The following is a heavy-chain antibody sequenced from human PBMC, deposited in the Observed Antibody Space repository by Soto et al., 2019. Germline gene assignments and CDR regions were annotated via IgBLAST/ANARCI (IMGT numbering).Heavy chain of an antibody. Sequence: QVQLVQSGAEVKKPGSSVKVSCKASGGTFSSYAISWVRQAPGQGLEWMGGIIPIFGTANYAQKFQGRVTITADESTSTAYMELSSLRSEDTAVYYCARDYYDRSGYYYALFGMDVWGQGTTVTVSS. CDR3: ARDYYDRSGYYYALFGMDV. J-gene: IGHJ6*02. D-gene: IGHD3-22*01. V-gene: IGHV1-69*01. CDR1: GGTFSSYA. CDR2: IIPIFGTA.